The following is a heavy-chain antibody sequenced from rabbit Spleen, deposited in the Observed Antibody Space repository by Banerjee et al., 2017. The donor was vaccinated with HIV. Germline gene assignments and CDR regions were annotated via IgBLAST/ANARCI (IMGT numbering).Heavy chain of an antibody. CDR2: IYTGNGKN. V-gene: IGHV1S45*01. D-gene: IGHD1-1*01. CDR1: GFSFSNKAV. CDR3: TRDDGSGHYIDGYFNL. Sequence: QEQLVESGGGLVKPEESLTLTCTASGFSFSNKAVMCWVRQAPGKGLEWIGFIYTGNGKNYYASWAKGRFTISKTSSTTVTLQVTSLTAADTATYFCTRDDGSGHYIDGYFNLWGPGTLVTVS. J-gene: IGHJ4*01.